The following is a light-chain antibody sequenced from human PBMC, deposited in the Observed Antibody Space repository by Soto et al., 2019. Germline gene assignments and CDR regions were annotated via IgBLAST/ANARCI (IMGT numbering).Light chain of an antibody. V-gene: IGKV1-5*01. CDR1: QSIRNW. CDR3: QQYDSYSYD. CDR2: DAS. J-gene: IGKJ2*01. Sequence: DIQMTQSPSTLSAYVGERVTITCRASQSIRNWLAWYQQKPGQAPKLLIYDASTLESGVTSRFSSSGSGTEFTLTFSSLQPDDFATYYCQQYDSYSYDFGQGTKLEIK.